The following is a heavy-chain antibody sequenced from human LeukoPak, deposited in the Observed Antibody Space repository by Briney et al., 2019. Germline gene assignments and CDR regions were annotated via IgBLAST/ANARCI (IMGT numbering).Heavy chain of an antibody. D-gene: IGHD1-26*01. CDR2: ISSSSSYI. CDR1: GFTFSSYS. V-gene: IGHV3-21*01. J-gene: IGHJ4*02. Sequence: GGSLRLSCAASGFTFSSYSMNWVRQAPGKGLEWVSSISSSSSYIYYADSVKGRFTISRDNAKNSLYPQMNSLRAEDTAVYYCARGDRVGANPIDYWGQGTLVTVSS. CDR3: ARGDRVGANPIDY.